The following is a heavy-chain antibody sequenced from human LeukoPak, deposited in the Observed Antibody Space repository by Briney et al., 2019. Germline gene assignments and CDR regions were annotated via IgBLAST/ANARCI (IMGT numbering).Heavy chain of an antibody. CDR2: ITNNGGNT. CDR1: GFTFSSYT. V-gene: IGHV3-64D*06. D-gene: IGHD3-9*01. J-gene: IGHJ4*02. CDR3: VIVRGYFDSSGSDY. Sequence: SGGSLRLSCSASGFTFSSYTIHWVRQAPGKGLEFGSAITNNGGNTYYADSVKGRFTISRDNSKNTVYLQMSSLRAEDTAVYYCVIVRGYFDSSGSDYWGQGTLVTVSS.